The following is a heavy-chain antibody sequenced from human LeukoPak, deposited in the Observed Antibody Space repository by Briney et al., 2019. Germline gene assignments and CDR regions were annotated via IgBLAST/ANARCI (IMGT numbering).Heavy chain of an antibody. V-gene: IGHV3-30*03. Sequence: GTSLRLSCAASGFTFRDHGMDWVRQAPGKGLEWVAVIAADGGVKQYADSVKGRFTLARDNSKNTLFLQMNILSVEDTAVYYCAREATWGQWYFDLWGQGTPVTVSS. CDR1: GFTFRDHG. CDR2: IAADGGVK. CDR3: AREATWGQWYFDL. D-gene: IGHD6-19*01. J-gene: IGHJ4*02.